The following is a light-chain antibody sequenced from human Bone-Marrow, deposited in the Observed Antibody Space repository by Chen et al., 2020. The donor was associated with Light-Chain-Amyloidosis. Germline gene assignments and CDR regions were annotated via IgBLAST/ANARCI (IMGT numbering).Light chain of an antibody. J-gene: IGLJ1*01. CDR3: SSYTSTSTYYV. Sequence: QSALAHPASVTVSHGQSNNISCTCTSSDVGAYNYVSWYQHHPGQAPKLMIFDVSNRPSGVSNRFSGSKSGNTASLTISGLQTEDEADYYCSSYTSTSTYYVFGAGTRVTVL. V-gene: IGLV2-14*03. CDR1: SSDVGAYNY. CDR2: DVS.